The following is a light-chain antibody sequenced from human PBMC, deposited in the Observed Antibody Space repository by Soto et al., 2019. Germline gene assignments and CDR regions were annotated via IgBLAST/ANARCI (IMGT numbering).Light chain of an antibody. CDR1: QDIRNY. Sequence: DIQMTQSPSSLSVSVGDRVTITCRASQDIRNYLAWYQQKPGKVPKLLIYAASTLQSGVQSRFSGSGSGTDFTLTIKSLQPEDIATYYCKKYDRAPFTFGPGTKVDIK. V-gene: IGKV1-27*01. J-gene: IGKJ3*01. CDR3: KKYDRAPFT. CDR2: AAS.